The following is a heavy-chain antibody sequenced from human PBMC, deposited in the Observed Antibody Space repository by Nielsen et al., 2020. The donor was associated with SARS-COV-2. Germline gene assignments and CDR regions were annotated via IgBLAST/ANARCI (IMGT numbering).Heavy chain of an antibody. CDR2: INPSGGST. CDR1: GYTFTSYY. Sequence: ASVKVSCKASGYTFTSYYMHWVRQAPGQGLEWMGIINPSGGSTSYAQKFQGWVTMTRDTSISTAYMELSRLRSDDTAVYYCARAGGHRSHYFDYWGQGTLVTVSS. J-gene: IGHJ4*02. CDR3: ARAGGHRSHYFDY. V-gene: IGHV1-2*04. D-gene: IGHD1-26*01.